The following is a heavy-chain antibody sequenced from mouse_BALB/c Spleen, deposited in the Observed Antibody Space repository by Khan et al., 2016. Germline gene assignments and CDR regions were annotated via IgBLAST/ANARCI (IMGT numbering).Heavy chain of an antibody. D-gene: IGHD2-4*01. V-gene: IGHV7-3*02. CDR3: ARDDYDYAMDS. CDR1: GFTFTDYY. J-gene: IGHJ4*01. Sequence: EVELVESGGGLVQPGGSLRLSCATSGFTFTDYYMSWVRQPPGKALEWLGFIRNKANGYTTEYSASVKGRFTISRDNSQSILYLQMNTLRAEDSATYYCARDDYDYAMDSWGQGTSLTVSS. CDR2: IRNKANGYTT.